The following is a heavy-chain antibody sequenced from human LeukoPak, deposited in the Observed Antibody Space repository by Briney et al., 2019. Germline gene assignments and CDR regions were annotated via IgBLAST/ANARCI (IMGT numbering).Heavy chain of an antibody. D-gene: IGHD2/OR15-2a*01. CDR3: AKARHCTTATCASAAFDA. Sequence: HXVRQAPXXXLXXXAVISNDGSDEYYADSVRGRFPVSRDNFKNTVFLQMNSLRPEDTAVYYCAKARHCTTATCASAAFDAWGQGTMVTVSS. V-gene: IGHV3-30-3*02. CDR2: ISNDGSDE. J-gene: IGHJ3*01.